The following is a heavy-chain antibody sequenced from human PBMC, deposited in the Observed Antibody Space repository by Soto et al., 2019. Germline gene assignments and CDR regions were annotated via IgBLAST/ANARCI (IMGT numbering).Heavy chain of an antibody. V-gene: IGHV3-23*01. Sequence: GGSLRLSCAASGFTFSSYAMSWVRQAPGKGLEWVSAISGSGGSTYYADSVKGRFTISRDNSKNTLYLQMNSLRAEDTAVYYCAKGFGLRSVARPNFDYWGQGTLVTVSS. CDR2: ISGSGGST. D-gene: IGHD3-10*01. CDR1: GFTFSSYA. CDR3: AKGFGLRSVARPNFDY. J-gene: IGHJ4*02.